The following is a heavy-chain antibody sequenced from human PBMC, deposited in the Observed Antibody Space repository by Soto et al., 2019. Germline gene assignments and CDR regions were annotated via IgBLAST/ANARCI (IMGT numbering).Heavy chain of an antibody. J-gene: IGHJ4*02. CDR3: ARGITLPTPIDY. CDR1: GYTFTSYA. V-gene: IGHV1-3*05. D-gene: IGHD1-20*01. CDR2: INAGNGNT. Sequence: QVQLVQSGAEEKKPGASVKVSCKASGYTFTSYAMHWVLQAPGQRLEWMGWINAGNGNTKYSQKFQGRVTITRDTSASTAYMELSSMRSEDTAVYYCARGITLPTPIDYWGQGTLVTVSS.